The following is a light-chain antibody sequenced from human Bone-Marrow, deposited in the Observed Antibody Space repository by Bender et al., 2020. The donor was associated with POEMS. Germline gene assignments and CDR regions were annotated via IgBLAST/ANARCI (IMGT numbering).Light chain of an antibody. Sequence: QSALTQPPSASGSPGQSVTISCTGTSNDVGGDIFVSWYQQHPGKAPKLIIYDVSNRPSVVSNLFSRAKSGNTASLTISGLQPEDEAIYYCSSYRSTSSLVFGGGPKLSVL. V-gene: IGLV2-14*01. CDR1: SNDVGGDIF. CDR2: DVS. J-gene: IGLJ3*02. CDR3: SSYRSTSSLV.